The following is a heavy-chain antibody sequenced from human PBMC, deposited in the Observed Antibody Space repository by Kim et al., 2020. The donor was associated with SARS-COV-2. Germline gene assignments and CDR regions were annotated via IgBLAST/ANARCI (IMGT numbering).Heavy chain of an antibody. D-gene: IGHD5-18*01. CDR1: GFTFRNYV. CDR3: AQEPGNSWLLYFDY. Sequence: GGSLRLSCAASGFTFRNYVMNWVRQPPGKGLEWVSGISGSGENTKYADSVKGRFTISRDNSKNTLYLQMDSLRAEDTALYYCAQEPGNSWLLYFDYWGQGSLVTVSS. V-gene: IGHV3-23*01. CDR2: ISGSGENT. J-gene: IGHJ4*02.